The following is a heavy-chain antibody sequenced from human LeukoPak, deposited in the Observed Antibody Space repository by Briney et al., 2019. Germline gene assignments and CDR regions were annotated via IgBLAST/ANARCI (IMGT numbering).Heavy chain of an antibody. CDR3: ARERPNCGGDCSDY. J-gene: IGHJ4*02. CDR2: IDRSGSTL. V-gene: IGHV3-48*03. CDR1: GFTFSTYE. Sequence: GGSLRLSCAASGFTFSTYEMNWVRQAPGKGLEWVSYIDRSGSTLYYADSVKGRFAISRDNAKNSLCLQMNSLRAEDTAVYYCARERPNCGGDCSDYWGQGTLVAVSS. D-gene: IGHD2-21*01.